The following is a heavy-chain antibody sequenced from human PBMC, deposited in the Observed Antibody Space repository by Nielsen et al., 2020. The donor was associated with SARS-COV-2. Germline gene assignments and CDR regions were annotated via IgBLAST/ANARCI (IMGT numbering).Heavy chain of an antibody. Sequence: ASVKVSCKASGGTFSSYAISWVRQAPGQGLEWMGGFDPEDGETIYAQKFQGRVTMTEDTSTDTAYMELSSLRSEDTAVYYCATVYMDVWGQGTTVTVSS. CDR1: GGTFSSYA. J-gene: IGHJ6*02. CDR2: FDPEDGET. V-gene: IGHV1-24*01. CDR3: ATVYMDV.